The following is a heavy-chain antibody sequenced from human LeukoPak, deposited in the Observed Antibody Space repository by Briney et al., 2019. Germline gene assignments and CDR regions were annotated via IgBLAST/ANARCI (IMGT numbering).Heavy chain of an antibody. CDR2: IHYSGGT. V-gene: IGHV4-39*01. CDR1: GGSIGTGYYH. Sequence: SETLSLTCTVSGGSIGTGYYHWGWIRQTPGKGLEWIGTIHYSGGTNYNPSLRSRVTMSVDTSRNQFSVSLNYVTAADTAVYHCARRSGDSSGWNNRFDTWGQGILVIVSS. CDR3: ARRSGDSSGWNNRFDT. J-gene: IGHJ5*02. D-gene: IGHD6-19*01.